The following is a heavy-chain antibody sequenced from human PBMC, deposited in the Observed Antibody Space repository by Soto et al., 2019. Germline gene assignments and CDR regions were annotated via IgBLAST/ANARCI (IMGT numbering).Heavy chain of an antibody. CDR1: GGPFSNDI. J-gene: IGHJ4*02. CDR3: ARDSPIGSTFSGYDAIDY. D-gene: IGHD5-12*01. Sequence: QVQLVQSGAEVKKPGSSVKVSCKASGGPFSNDIITWVRQAPGQGLECMGRIIPLLNTATYAQKFQGRLTITADRSTGTAYMELNSLRSEDTAVYYCARDSPIGSTFSGYDAIDYWGQGTLVTVSS. V-gene: IGHV1-69*08. CDR2: IIPLLNTA.